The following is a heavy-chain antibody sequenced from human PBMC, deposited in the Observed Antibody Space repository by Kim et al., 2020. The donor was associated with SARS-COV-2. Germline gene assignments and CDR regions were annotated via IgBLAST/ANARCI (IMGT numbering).Heavy chain of an antibody. V-gene: IGHV4-34*01. CDR1: GGSFSGYY. CDR3: AREGLSGGDWNSH. Sequence: SETLSLTCAVYGGSFSGYYWSWIRQPPGKGLEWIGEINHSGSTNYNPSLKSRVTISVDTSKNQFSLKLSSVTAADTAVYYCAREGLSGGDWNSHWGQGTLVTVSS. CDR2: INHSGST. J-gene: IGHJ1*01. D-gene: IGHD2-21*02.